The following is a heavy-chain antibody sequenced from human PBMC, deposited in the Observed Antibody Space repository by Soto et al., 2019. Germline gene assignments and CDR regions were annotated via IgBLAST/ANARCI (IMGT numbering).Heavy chain of an antibody. CDR2: ISWNSGST. D-gene: IGHD6-13*01. J-gene: IGHJ4*02. V-gene: IGHV3-9*01. CDR3: AKDLPQQLVPSYFDY. Sequence: EVQLVESGGGLVQPGRPLRLSCAASGFTFEDYAMHWVRQAPGKGLEWVSGISWNSGSTDYVDSVKGRFTISRDNGKNSLYLQMNSLRAEDTAFYYCAKDLPQQLVPSYFDYWGQGTLVTVSS. CDR1: GFTFEDYA.